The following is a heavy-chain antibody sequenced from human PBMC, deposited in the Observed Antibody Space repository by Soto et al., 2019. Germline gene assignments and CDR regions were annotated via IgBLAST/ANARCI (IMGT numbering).Heavy chain of an antibody. V-gene: IGHV3-49*03. CDR2: ISSKINGGTT. D-gene: IGHD2-15*01. Sequence: PGGSLRLSCTTSGFTFDGYSVSWFRQAPGKGVEWVGFISSKINGGTTQYAASVKGRFTILRDDSKSIAYLQMNSLKTEDTAVYYCTSVQCSGGICYWGQGT. J-gene: IGHJ4*02. CDR1: GFTFDGYS. CDR3: TSVQCSGGICY.